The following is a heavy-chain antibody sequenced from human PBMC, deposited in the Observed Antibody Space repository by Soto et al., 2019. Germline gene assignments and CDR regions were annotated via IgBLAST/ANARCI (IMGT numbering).Heavy chain of an antibody. CDR3: ARDSCGGDCSFGY. V-gene: IGHV1-3*01. CDR1: GYTFTIYP. D-gene: IGHD2-21*02. Sequence: GASVKVSCKASGYTFTIYPMHWVRQAPGQRLEWMGWINAGNGNTKYSQKFQGRVTITRDTSASTAYMELSSLRSEDTAVYYCARDSCGGDCSFGYWGQGTLVTV. J-gene: IGHJ4*02. CDR2: INAGNGNT.